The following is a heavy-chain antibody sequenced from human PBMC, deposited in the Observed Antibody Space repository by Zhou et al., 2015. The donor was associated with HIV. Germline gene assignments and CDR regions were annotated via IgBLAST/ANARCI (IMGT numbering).Heavy chain of an antibody. CDR3: TRGRWEVPDAY. CDR1: GYAFTYYA. J-gene: IGHJ4*02. Sequence: QVLLVQSGAEVKKPGASVKVSCKTSGYAFTYYAISWVRQAPGQGLEWMGWINADNGKTNYAQKFQGRVTLTTDRSTRTAYMELRTLRSDDAAIYYCTRGRWEVPDAYWGQGTLVTVSP. CDR2: INADNGKT. V-gene: IGHV1-18*01. D-gene: IGHD1-26*01.